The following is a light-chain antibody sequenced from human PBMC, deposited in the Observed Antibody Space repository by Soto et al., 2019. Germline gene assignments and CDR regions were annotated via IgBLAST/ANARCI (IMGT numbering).Light chain of an antibody. CDR1: QDVSDF. V-gene: IGKV1-9*01. CDR2: AGY. CDR3: QYLNGAPTIT. Sequence: DIQLYQSPSILSASVGDRVTLTCRASQDVSDFLAWYQHPPGKAPNLLIYAGYTLQSGVPSRFSGSGSGTEFSLTITGLQPEDFVTYYCQYLNGAPTITFGQGTRLEIK. J-gene: IGKJ5*01.